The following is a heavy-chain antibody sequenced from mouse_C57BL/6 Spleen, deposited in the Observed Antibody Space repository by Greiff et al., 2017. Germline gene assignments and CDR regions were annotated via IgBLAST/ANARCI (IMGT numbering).Heavy chain of an antibody. CDR3: TREGYYSNYVRYFDV. V-gene: IGHV5-9-1*02. CDR2: LSSGGDYI. D-gene: IGHD2-5*01. Sequence: EVNVVESGEGLVKPGGSLKLSCAASGFTFSSYAMSWVRQTPEKRLEWVAYLSSGGDYIYYADTVKCRFTISRDNARNTLYLQMSSLKSEDTAIYYCTREGYYSNYVRYFDVWGTGTTVTVSS. CDR1: GFTFSSYA. J-gene: IGHJ1*03.